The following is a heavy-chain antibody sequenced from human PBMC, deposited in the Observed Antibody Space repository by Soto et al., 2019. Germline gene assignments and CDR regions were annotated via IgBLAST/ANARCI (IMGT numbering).Heavy chain of an antibody. CDR2: IKDGGLT. CDR1: GGSFSGYY. D-gene: IGHD5-12*01. J-gene: IGHJ4*02. Sequence: QVQLQQWGAGLLKPAETLSLTCVVYGGSFSGYYWSWIRQPPGKGLEWIGEIKDGGLTNYSPSLKSRATISKDTPNNQFSLKLHSVTAADKAVYYCARGQEGVVATHWDQGALVTVSS. V-gene: IGHV4-34*01. CDR3: ARGQEGVVATH.